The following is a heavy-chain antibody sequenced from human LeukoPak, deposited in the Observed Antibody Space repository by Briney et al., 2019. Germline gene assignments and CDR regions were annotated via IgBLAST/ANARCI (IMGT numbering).Heavy chain of an antibody. J-gene: IGHJ4*02. CDR3: SLYYDTSGYFL. CDR2: IKPDGSEK. D-gene: IGHD3-22*01. V-gene: IGHV3-7*01. CDR1: GFTVSTTY. Sequence: GGSLRLSCAASGFTVSTTYLSWVRQAPGKGLEWVANIKPDGSEKNYVDSVKGRFTISRDNAKNSLYLQMNSLRAEDTAVYYCSLYYDTSGYFLWGQGSLVTVSS.